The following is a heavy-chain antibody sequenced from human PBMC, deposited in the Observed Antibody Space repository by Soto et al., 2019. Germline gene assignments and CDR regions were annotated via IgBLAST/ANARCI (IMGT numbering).Heavy chain of an antibody. V-gene: IGHV3-23*01. J-gene: IGHJ4*02. Sequence: EVQLLESGGGLVQPGGPLRLSCAASGFTFDSYAMNWVRQAPGKGLEWVSTISGSGDYTYYTDSVKGRFTISRDNSKNMMYLQMNSLRAEDTAVYYCAKNRGLQYYFDYWGQGTLVTVSS. CDR1: GFTFDSYA. CDR2: ISGSGDYT. CDR3: AKNRGLQYYFDY.